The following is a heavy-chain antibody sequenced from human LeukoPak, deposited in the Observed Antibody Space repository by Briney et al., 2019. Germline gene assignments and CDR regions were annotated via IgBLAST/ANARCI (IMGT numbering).Heavy chain of an antibody. CDR3: ATKGYSYAKGY. V-gene: IGHV3-9*01. CDR1: GFTFDDYA. Sequence: TGRSLRLSCAASGFTFDDYAMHWVRQAPGKGLEWVSGISWNSGSIGYADSVKGRFTISRDNAKNSLYLQMNSLRAEDTAVYYCATKGYSYAKGYWGQGTLVTVSS. CDR2: ISWNSGSI. D-gene: IGHD5-18*01. J-gene: IGHJ4*02.